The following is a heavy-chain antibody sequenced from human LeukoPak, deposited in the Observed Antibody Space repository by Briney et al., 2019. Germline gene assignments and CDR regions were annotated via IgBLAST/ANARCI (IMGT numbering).Heavy chain of an antibody. V-gene: IGHV3-23*01. D-gene: IGHD3-3*01. CDR2: ISGSGGST. Sequence: GGSLRLSCAASGFTFSSYAMSWVRKAPGKGQEWVSAISGSGGSTYYADSVKGRFTISRDNSKNTLYLQMHSLRAEDTAVYYCAKSSWEWLLYRRDFDYWGQGTLVTVSS. CDR3: AKSSWEWLLYRRDFDY. J-gene: IGHJ4*02. CDR1: GFTFSSYA.